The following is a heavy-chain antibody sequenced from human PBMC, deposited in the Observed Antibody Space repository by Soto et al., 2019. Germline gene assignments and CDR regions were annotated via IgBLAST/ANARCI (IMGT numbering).Heavy chain of an antibody. CDR2: ISYDGSNK. Sequence: GGSLRLSCAASGFTFSSYAMHWVRQAPGKGLEWVAVISYDGSNKYYADSVKGRFTISRDNSKNTLYLQMNSLRAEDTAVYYCARFGTDYGDSPWGQGTLVTVSS. CDR1: GFTFSSYA. CDR3: ARFGTDYGDSP. J-gene: IGHJ5*02. D-gene: IGHD4-17*01. V-gene: IGHV3-30-3*01.